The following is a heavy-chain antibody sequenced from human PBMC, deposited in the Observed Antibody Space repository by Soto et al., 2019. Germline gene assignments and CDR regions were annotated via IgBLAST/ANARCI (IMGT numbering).Heavy chain of an antibody. CDR1: GGTFSNYA. CDR2: IIPIFGTR. CDR3: AKDGGRVGYFGNWFDP. V-gene: IGHV1-69*15. Sequence: QVQLVQSGAEVKKPGSSVKVSCKASGGTFSNYAITWVRQAPGQGLEWLGRIIPIFGTRDYAQKFQGRVTISADESTTTAYMELSSLRSDDTAVYYCAKDGGRVGYFGNWFDPWGQGTLVTVSS. J-gene: IGHJ5*02. D-gene: IGHD1-26*01.